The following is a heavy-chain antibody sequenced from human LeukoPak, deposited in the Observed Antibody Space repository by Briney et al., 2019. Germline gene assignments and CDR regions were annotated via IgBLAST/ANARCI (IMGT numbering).Heavy chain of an antibody. CDR3: ARANYCSGGSCYGDAFDI. D-gene: IGHD2-15*01. CDR1: GFTFSSYA. Sequence: GRSLRLSCAASGFTFSSYAMHWVRQAPGKGLEWVAVISYDGSNKYYADSVKGRFTISRDNSKNTLYLQMNSLRAEDTAVYYCARANYCSGGSCYGDAFDIWGQGTMVTVSS. CDR2: ISYDGSNK. J-gene: IGHJ3*02. V-gene: IGHV3-30-3*01.